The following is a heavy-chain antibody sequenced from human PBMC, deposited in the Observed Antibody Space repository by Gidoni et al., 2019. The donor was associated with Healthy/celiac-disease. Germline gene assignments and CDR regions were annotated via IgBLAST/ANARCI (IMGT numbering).Heavy chain of an antibody. CDR3: ARGRRYYDSSGYNYYYYMDV. D-gene: IGHD3-22*01. V-gene: IGHV4-34*01. CDR2: INHSGST. CDR1: GGSFRGYY. Sequence: QVQLQQLGAGLLKPSETLSLTCAFYGGSFRGYYWSWIRQPPGKGLEWVGEINHSGSTNYNPSLKSRVTISVDTSKNQFSLKLSSVTAADTAVYYCARGRRYYDSSGYNYYYYMDVWGKGTTVTVSS. J-gene: IGHJ6*03.